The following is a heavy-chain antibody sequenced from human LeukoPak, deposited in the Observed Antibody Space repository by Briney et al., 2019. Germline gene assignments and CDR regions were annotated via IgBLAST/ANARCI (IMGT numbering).Heavy chain of an antibody. D-gene: IGHD6-19*01. Sequence: GGSLRLSCAASGFTFSSYAMHWVRQAPGKGLEWVAVISYDGSNKYYADSVKGRFTISRDNSKNTLYLQMNSLRAEDTAVYYCAKDLIGRAVTGLFDYWGQGTLVTVSS. J-gene: IGHJ4*02. V-gene: IGHV3-30-3*01. CDR1: GFTFSSYA. CDR3: AKDLIGRAVTGLFDY. CDR2: ISYDGSNK.